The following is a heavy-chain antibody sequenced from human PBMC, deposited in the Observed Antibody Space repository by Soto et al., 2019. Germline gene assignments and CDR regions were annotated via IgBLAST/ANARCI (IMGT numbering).Heavy chain of an antibody. D-gene: IGHD4-17*01. J-gene: IGHJ5*02. Sequence: PSETLCLTCAFSGYSISSGYYWGCVRQTPVKGLEWIASIYHSGSTYYNPSLKSRVTISVDTSKNQFSLKLTSVTAADTAVYYCARGAATVTTGWFDPWGQGIMVTVSS. CDR2: IYHSGST. CDR1: GYSISSGYY. V-gene: IGHV4-38-2*01. CDR3: ARGAATVTTGWFDP.